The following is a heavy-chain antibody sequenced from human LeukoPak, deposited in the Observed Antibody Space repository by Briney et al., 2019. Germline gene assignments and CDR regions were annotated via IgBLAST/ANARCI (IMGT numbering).Heavy chain of an antibody. V-gene: IGHV4-59*01. Sequence: SETLSLTCTVSGGSISSYYWSWIRQPPGKGLEWIGYIYYSGSTNYNPSLQSRVTISVDTSKNQFSLKLSSVTAADMAVYYCARAHGYNWFDPWGQGTLVTVSS. J-gene: IGHJ5*02. CDR2: IYYSGST. CDR3: ARAHGYNWFDP. CDR1: GGSISSYY.